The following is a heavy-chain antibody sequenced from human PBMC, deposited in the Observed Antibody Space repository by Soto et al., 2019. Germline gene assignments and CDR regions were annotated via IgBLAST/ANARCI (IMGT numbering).Heavy chain of an antibody. CDR2: IDPSGGVT. CDR3: ARDAIGHDNYETIGYYFDH. D-gene: IGHD3-16*01. V-gene: IGHV1-46*01. Sequence: QVQLIQFGAEVKKPGASVKVSCRASGYTFTKFHIHWVRQAPGQGLEWMGLIDPSGGVTRDAQRFQDRITMTSDTSTSSVYMELRGLTSEDTAVYYCARDAIGHDNYETIGYYFDHWGPGTLVTVSS. J-gene: IGHJ4*02. CDR1: GYTFTKFH.